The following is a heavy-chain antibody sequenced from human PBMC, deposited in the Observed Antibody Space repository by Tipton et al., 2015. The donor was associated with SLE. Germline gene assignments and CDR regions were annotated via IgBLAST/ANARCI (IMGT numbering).Heavy chain of an antibody. CDR2: IYTSGST. CDR3: ASDNPTYFDY. D-gene: IGHD1-14*01. V-gene: IGHV4-4*07. J-gene: IGHJ4*02. CDR1: GGSISSYY. Sequence: TLSLTCTVSGGSISSYYWTWIRQPAGKGLEWIGRIYTSGSTYYNPSLKSRVTMSIDASKYQFSLKLSSVTAADTAVYYCASDNPTYFDYWGLGTLVTVSS.